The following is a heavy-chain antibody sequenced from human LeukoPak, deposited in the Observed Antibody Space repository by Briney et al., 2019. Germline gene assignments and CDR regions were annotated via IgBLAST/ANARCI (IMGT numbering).Heavy chain of an antibody. CDR1: SGSISNGGYY. Sequence: SETLSLTCTVSSGSISNGGYYWVWIRQPPGKGLEWIGSIYYSGTSYYNPSLTSRVTISVDTSYNQFSLKLSSVTAADTAVYYCARAVMVAVAGGRFDYWGQGTLVTVSS. D-gene: IGHD6-19*01. J-gene: IGHJ4*02. CDR3: ARAVMVAVAGGRFDY. V-gene: IGHV4-39*07. CDR2: IYYSGTS.